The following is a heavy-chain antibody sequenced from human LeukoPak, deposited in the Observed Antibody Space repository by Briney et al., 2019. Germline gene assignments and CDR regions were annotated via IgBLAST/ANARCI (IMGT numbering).Heavy chain of an antibody. Sequence: ASVKVSCKASGYTFTSYGINWVRQAPGQGLEWMGWISAHNGNTNYAQNLQGRVTMTTDTSTSTAYMELRSLGSDDTAVYYCATEFDYFDYWGQGTLVTVSS. J-gene: IGHJ4*02. CDR2: ISAHNGNT. V-gene: IGHV1-18*01. CDR1: GYTFTSYG. CDR3: ATEFDYFDY.